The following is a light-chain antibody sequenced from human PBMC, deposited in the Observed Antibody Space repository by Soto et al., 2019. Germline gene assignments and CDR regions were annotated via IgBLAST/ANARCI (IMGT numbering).Light chain of an antibody. V-gene: IGKV1-12*01. CDR2: AAF. CDR1: EDINSR. Sequence: DLQMRQSPSSVKASVGDRVTISCRASEDINSRLAWYQQKPGNAPKLLIYAAFILQSGVPSRFSGYGSGTDFTLSISSLQPEDLATYDCQQPDSFPITFR. CDR3: QQPDSFPIT. J-gene: IGKJ5*01.